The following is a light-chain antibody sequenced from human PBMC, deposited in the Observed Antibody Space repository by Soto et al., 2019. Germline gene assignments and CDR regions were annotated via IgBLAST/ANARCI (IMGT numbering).Light chain of an antibody. J-gene: IGKJ1*01. CDR1: QSVSSN. CDR2: GAS. CDR3: QHYNNWPRT. V-gene: IGKV3-15*01. Sequence: EIVMTQSPATLSVSPGERATLSCRASQSVSSNLAWYQQKPGQAPRLVIYGASTSATGMPARFSGSGSGTEFTLTISSLQSEDFAVYYCQHYNNWPRTFGQGTKVEIK.